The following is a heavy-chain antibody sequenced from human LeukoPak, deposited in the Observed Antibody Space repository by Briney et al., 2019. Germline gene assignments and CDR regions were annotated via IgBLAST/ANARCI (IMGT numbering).Heavy chain of an antibody. CDR2: ISAYNGNT. D-gene: IGHD3-16*02. Sequence: ASVNVSCKASGGTFSSYAISWVRQAPGQGLEWMGWISAYNGNTNYAQKLQGRVTMTTDTSTSTAYMELRSLRSDDTAVYYCGRYVWGSYHLDYWGQGTLVTVSS. CDR3: GRYVWGSYHLDY. J-gene: IGHJ4*02. V-gene: IGHV1-18*01. CDR1: GGTFSSYA.